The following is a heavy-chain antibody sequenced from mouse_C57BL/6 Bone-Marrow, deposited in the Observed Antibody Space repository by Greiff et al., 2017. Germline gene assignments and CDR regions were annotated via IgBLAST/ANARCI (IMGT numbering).Heavy chain of an antibody. CDR2: ISSGGSYT. CDR3: ARRYYYGRGRYIDV. V-gene: IGHV5-6*02. D-gene: IGHD1-1*01. CDR1: GFTFSSYG. Sequence: EVKLMESGGDLVKPGGSLKLSCAASGFTFSSYGMSWVRQTPDKRLEWVATISSGGSYTYYPDSVTGRFTISRDNAKNTLYLQMSSLKSEDTAMYYGARRYYYGRGRYIDVWGTGTTVTVSS. J-gene: IGHJ1*03.